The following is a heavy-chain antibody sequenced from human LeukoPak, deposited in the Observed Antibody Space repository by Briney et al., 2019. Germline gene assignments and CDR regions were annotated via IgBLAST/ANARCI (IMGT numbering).Heavy chain of an antibody. V-gene: IGHV4-34*01. CDR1: GGSFSGYY. CDR3: ATGLAAAGIRWFDP. CDR2: INHSGRT. Sequence: PSETLSLTCDVYGGSFSGYYWTWIRQPPGQGLEWIGEINHSGRTNYNPSLKSRVTISVDTSKNQFSLKLYSVTAADTAVYYCATGLAAAGIRWFDPWGQGTLVTVSS. D-gene: IGHD6-13*01. J-gene: IGHJ5*02.